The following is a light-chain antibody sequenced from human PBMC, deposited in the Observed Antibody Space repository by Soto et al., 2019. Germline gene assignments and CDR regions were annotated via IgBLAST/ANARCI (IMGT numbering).Light chain of an antibody. CDR3: SSYTSSSTYV. J-gene: IGLJ1*01. CDR2: EVS. V-gene: IGLV2-14*01. Sequence: QSALTQPASVSGSPGQPITISCTGTSSDVGGYNYVSWSQQHPGKAPQLMIYEVSNRPSGVSNRFSGSKSGNTASLTISGLQAEDEADYYCSSYTSSSTYVFGTGTKVTVL. CDR1: SSDVGGYNY.